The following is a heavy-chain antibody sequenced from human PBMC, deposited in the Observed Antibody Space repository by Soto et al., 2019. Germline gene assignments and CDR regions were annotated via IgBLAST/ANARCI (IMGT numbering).Heavy chain of an antibody. J-gene: IGHJ5*02. CDR2: IYYSGST. CDR1: GGSISSYY. D-gene: IGHD5-12*01. V-gene: IGHV4-59*01. Sequence: SETLSLTCTVSGGSISSYYWSWIRQPPGKGLEWIGYIYYSGSTNYNPSLKSRVTVSVDTSKNQFSLKLSSVTAADTAVYYCAREGYGERKSWFDPWGQGTLVTVSS. CDR3: AREGYGERKSWFDP.